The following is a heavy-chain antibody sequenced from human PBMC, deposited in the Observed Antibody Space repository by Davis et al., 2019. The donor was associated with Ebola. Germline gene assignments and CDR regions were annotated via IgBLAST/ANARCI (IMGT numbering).Heavy chain of an antibody. J-gene: IGHJ1*01. CDR2: ISYDGSNK. CDR1: GFTFSSYA. D-gene: IGHD1-26*01. V-gene: IGHV3-30-3*01. Sequence: PGGSLRLSCAASGFTFSSYAMHWVRQAPGKGLEWVAVISYDGSNKYYADSVKGRFTISRDNSKNTLYLQMNSLRAEDTAVYYCARRGVGAGSFQHWGQGTLVTVSS. CDR3: ARRGVGAGSFQH.